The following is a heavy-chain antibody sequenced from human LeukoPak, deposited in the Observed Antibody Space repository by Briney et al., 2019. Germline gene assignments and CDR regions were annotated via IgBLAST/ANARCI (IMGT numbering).Heavy chain of an antibody. CDR1: GFTFSSYS. J-gene: IGHJ6*03. CDR3: ARVDGATVTTNYYYYMDV. V-gene: IGHV3-21*01. D-gene: IGHD4-17*01. CDR2: ISSSSSYI. Sequence: GGSLRLSCAASGFTFSSYSMNWVRQAPGKGLEWVSSISSSSSYIYYADSVKGRFTISRDNAKHSLYLQMNSPRAEDTAVYYCARVDGATVTTNYYYYMDVWGKGTTVTVSS.